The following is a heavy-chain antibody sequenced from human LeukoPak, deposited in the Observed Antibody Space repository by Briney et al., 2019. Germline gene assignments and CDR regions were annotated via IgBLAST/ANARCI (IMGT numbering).Heavy chain of an antibody. CDR3: ANSVGVVLLYY. V-gene: IGHV4-61*09. CDR1: GNFISTGSYY. CDR2: IYTNGRT. J-gene: IGHJ4*02. Sequence: SETLSLTCSVSGNFISTGSYYWSRIRQPAGKGLEWIGHIYTNGRTDYNPSLKSRVTISVDKSKNQFALRLSSVTAADTAVYYCANSVGVVLLYYWGQGTLVTVSS. D-gene: IGHD2-21*01.